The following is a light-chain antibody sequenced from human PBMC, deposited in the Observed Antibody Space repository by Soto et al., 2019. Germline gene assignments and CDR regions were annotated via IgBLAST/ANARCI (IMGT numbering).Light chain of an antibody. J-gene: IGLJ2*01. CDR2: TNN. V-gene: IGLV1-44*01. Sequence: QSVLTQPPSGSGTPGQRVTISCSGSSSNIGSSTVNWYQQLPGTAPKLLIYTNNQRPSGVPDRFSGSKSGTSASLAISGLQSEDEAHYYCAAWDDSLNGPVFGGGTKLTVL. CDR1: SSNIGSST. CDR3: AAWDDSLNGPV.